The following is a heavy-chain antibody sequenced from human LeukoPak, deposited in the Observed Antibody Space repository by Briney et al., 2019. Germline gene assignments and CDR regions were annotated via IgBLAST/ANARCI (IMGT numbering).Heavy chain of an antibody. Sequence: IPSETLSLTCTVSGGSISSYYWSWIRQPPGKGLEYIGYIYYSGRTNYNPSLKSRVTISVDTSKNQFSLKLSSVTAADTAVYYCARGDGYRLDDAFDIWGQGTMVTVSS. D-gene: IGHD5-24*01. CDR3: ARGDGYRLDDAFDI. CDR2: IYYSGRT. J-gene: IGHJ3*02. CDR1: GGSISSYY. V-gene: IGHV4-59*01.